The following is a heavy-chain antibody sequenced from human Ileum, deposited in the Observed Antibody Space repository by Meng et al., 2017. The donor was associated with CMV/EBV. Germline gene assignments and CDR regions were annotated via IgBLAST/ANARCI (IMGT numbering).Heavy chain of an antibody. Sequence: ASVKVSCKASGYTFTSYGISWVRQAPGQGLEWMGWISAYNGNTNYAQKLQGRVTMTTDTSTSTAYMELRSLRSDDTAVYYCARYRSDDYYYGSGSYYDYWGQGKLVTVSS. CDR1: GYTFTSYG. D-gene: IGHD3-10*01. CDR2: ISAYNGNT. J-gene: IGHJ4*02. CDR3: ARYRSDDYYYGSGSYYDY. V-gene: IGHV1-18*01.